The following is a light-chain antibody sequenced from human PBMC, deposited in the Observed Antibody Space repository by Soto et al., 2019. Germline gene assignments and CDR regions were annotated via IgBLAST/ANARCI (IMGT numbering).Light chain of an antibody. CDR2: TAS. J-gene: IGKJ1*01. Sequence: DIQMTQSPSTLSGSVEDRFAINCRASQGIGSYLNWYQQKPGKAPNLLIYTASSLQSGVPSRFSGSGSGTDFTLTISRLQPDDSATYYCQESYSSTWTFGQGTKVDIK. CDR1: QGIGSY. V-gene: IGKV1-39*01. CDR3: QESYSSTWT.